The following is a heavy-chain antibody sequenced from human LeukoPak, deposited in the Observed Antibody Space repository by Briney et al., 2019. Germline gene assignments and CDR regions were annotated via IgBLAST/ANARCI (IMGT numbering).Heavy chain of an antibody. CDR2: ISASGFTT. CDR3: ARYCSGGGCYSGFDF. CDR1: EFTSSSYA. J-gene: IGHJ4*02. D-gene: IGHD2-15*01. V-gene: IGHV3-23*01. Sequence: GGSLRLSCAASEFTSSSYAMSWVRRAPEKGLEWVSTISASGFTTYYADSVKGRFTISRDNSKNTLFLQMHSLRADDTAAYYCARYCSGGGCYSGFDFWGQGTLVTVSS.